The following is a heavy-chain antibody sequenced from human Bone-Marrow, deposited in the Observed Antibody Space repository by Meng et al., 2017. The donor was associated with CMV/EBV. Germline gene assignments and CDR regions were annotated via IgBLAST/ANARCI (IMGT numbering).Heavy chain of an antibody. D-gene: IGHD2-21*02. CDR2: IYVGDDT. J-gene: IGHJ4*02. CDR3: TRRRLPQGELDY. CDR1: VVTHSTSY. Sequence: DVHGVDSGGLLRPPRWSLSLSGAADVVTHSTSYMIWVRQAPRQGLDWVSSIYVGDDTYYADCVKFRFTLSRYKSKITLFLQMNSLRVEDTAVYYCTRRRLPQGELDYWGQGTLVTVSS. V-gene: IGHV3-53*01.